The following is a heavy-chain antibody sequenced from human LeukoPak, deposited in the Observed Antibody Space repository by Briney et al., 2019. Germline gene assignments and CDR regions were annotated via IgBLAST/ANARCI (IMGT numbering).Heavy chain of an antibody. D-gene: IGHD5-18*01. J-gene: IGHJ4*02. CDR1: GFTFSSYA. CDR3: ARDPEDSYGLFDY. Sequence: PGGSLRLSCAASGFTFSSYAMHWVRQAPGKGLEWVAVISYDGSNKYYADSVKGRFTISRDNSKNTLYLQMNSLRAEDTAVYYCARDPEDSYGLFDYWGQGTLVTVSS. CDR2: ISYDGSNK. V-gene: IGHV3-30-3*01.